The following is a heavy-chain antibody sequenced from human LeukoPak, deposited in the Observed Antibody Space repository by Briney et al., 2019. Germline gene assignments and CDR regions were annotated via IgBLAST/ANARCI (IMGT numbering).Heavy chain of an antibody. D-gene: IGHD5-18*01. CDR2: IYTSGST. V-gene: IGHV4-61*02. CDR1: GGSISSGSYY. J-gene: IGHJ6*03. Sequence: PSETLSLTCTVSGGSISSGSYYWRWIRQPAGKGLEWIGRIYTSGSTNYNPSLKSRVTISVDTSKNQFSLKLSSVTAADTAVYYCARAHPRGYRRGYVYYYYMDVWGKGTTVTVSS. CDR3: ARAHPRGYRRGYVYYYYMDV.